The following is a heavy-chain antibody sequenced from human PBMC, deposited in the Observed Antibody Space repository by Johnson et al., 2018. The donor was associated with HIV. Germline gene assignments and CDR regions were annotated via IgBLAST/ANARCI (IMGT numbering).Heavy chain of an antibody. CDR3: AKVGGTTILRDAFDI. J-gene: IGHJ3*02. CDR1: GFTVINNY. CDR2: IRYDGSNK. V-gene: IGHV3-30*02. D-gene: IGHD1-1*01. Sequence: QVQLVESGGGLVQPGGSLRLSCAVSGFTVINNYMTWVRQAPGKGLEWVAFIRYDGSNKYYADSVKGRFTISRDNSKNTLYLQMNSLRAEDTAVYYCAKVGGTTILRDAFDIWGQGTMVTVSS.